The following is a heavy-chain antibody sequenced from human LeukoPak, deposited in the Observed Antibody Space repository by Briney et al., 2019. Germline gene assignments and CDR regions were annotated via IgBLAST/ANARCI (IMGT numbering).Heavy chain of an antibody. Sequence: ASVKVSCKASGYTFTGYYMHWVRQAPGQGLEWMGRINPNSGGTNYAQKFQGRVTMTRDTSISTAYMELSSLRSEDTAVYYCATINSTSGWYYFDHWGQGTLVTVSS. CDR3: ATINSTSGWYYFDH. J-gene: IGHJ4*02. D-gene: IGHD6-19*01. CDR2: INPNSGGT. V-gene: IGHV1-2*06. CDR1: GYTFTGYY.